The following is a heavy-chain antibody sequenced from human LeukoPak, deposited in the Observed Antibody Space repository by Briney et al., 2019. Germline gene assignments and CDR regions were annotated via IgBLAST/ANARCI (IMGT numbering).Heavy chain of an antibody. V-gene: IGHV4-34*01. Sequence: SETLSLTCAVSGGSFGDFYWSWIRQPPGKGLEWIGEINHSGYTNYYPSLKSRVTMSLDTSKNQFSLKLTSVTAADTAIYFCARWGTYWGQGILVTVSS. J-gene: IGHJ4*02. CDR1: GGSFGDFY. D-gene: IGHD7-27*01. CDR3: ARWGTY. CDR2: INHSGYT.